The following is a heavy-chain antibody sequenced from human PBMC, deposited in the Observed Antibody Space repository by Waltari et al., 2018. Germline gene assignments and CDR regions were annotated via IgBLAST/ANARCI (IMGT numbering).Heavy chain of an antibody. CDR3: ARELGGSAAGTDH. Sequence: EVRLVQSGGDLVQPGGSLRLSCAVFGFSLHRYSMIWVRQTPERGLEWVSYISWSDDKTEYADSVRGRFTISRDIARNSVSLQMKNLKVEDTAMYYCARELGGSAAGTDHWGQGSMVFVSS. CDR1: GFSLHRYS. V-gene: IGHV3-48*01. J-gene: IGHJ1*01. CDR2: ISWSDDKT. D-gene: IGHD2-2*01.